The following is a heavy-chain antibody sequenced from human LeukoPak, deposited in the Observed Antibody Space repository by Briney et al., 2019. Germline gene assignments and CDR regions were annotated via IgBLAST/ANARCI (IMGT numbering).Heavy chain of an antibody. D-gene: IGHD6-13*01. V-gene: IGHV3-23*01. CDR3: ASDTGYLDY. Sequence: PGGSLRLSCAASGFTFSNAWMSWVRQAPGKGLEWVSAISGSGGSTYYADSVKGRFTISRDNSKNTLYLQMNSLRAEDTAVYYCASDTGYLDYWGQGTLVTVSS. J-gene: IGHJ4*02. CDR1: GFTFSNAW. CDR2: ISGSGGST.